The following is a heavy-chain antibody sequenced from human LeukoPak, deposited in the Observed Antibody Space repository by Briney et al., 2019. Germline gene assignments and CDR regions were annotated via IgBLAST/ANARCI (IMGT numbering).Heavy chain of an antibody. Sequence: QPSETLSLTCTVSGGSMNSYYWNWIRQSPGKGLEWIGYIYHIGSTNYNPSLKSRVTISLDKSKNQFSLKLTSVTAADTAIYYCARVGGMTTINNAAFDIWGQGTLVTVSS. J-gene: IGHJ3*02. CDR1: GGSMNSYY. D-gene: IGHD5-24*01. V-gene: IGHV4-59*01. CDR2: IYHIGST. CDR3: ARVGGMTTINNAAFDI.